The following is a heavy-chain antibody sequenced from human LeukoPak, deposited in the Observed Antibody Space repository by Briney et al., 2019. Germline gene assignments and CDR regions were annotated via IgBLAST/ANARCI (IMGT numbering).Heavy chain of an antibody. J-gene: IGHJ4*02. D-gene: IGHD5-12*01. CDR3: ASFTLSGYGPPFDY. CDR2: IIPIFGTA. Sequence: SVKVSCKASGGTFSSYAISWVRQAPGQGLEWMGGIIPIFGTANYAQKFQGRVTITTDESTSTAYMELSSLRSEDTAVYYCASFTLSGYGPPFDYWGQGTLVTVSS. V-gene: IGHV1-69*05. CDR1: GGTFSSYA.